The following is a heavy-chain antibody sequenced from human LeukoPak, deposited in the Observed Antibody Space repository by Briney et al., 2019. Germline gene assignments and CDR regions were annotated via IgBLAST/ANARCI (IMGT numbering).Heavy chain of an antibody. V-gene: IGHV3-74*01. D-gene: IGHD5-24*01. CDR1: GFSFTSYW. CDR3: ARDHNYASDY. J-gene: IGHJ4*02. CDR2: INTDGSST. Sequence: PGGSLRLSCAASGFSFTSYWMHWVRQAPGKGLVWVSHINTDGSSTTYADSVKGRFSISRDNAKNSLYLQMNSLRAEDTAVYYCARDHNYASDYWGQGTLVTVSS.